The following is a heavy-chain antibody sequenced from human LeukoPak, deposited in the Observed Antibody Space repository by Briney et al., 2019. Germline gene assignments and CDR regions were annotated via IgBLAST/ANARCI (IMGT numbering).Heavy chain of an antibody. CDR1: GFIFSNYG. CDR2: IRHDGSNK. Sequence: PGGSLRLSCTTSGFIFSNYGMHWVRQAPGKGLEWVAFIRHDGSNKYYADSVKGRFTISRDNSKNTLYLQMNSLRAEDTAVYYCAKDRRVGASTSRWFDPWGQGTLVTVSS. V-gene: IGHV3-30*02. J-gene: IGHJ5*02. D-gene: IGHD1-26*01. CDR3: AKDRRVGASTSRWFDP.